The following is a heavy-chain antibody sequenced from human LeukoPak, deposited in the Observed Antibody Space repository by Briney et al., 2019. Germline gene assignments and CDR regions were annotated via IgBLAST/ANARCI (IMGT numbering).Heavy chain of an antibody. V-gene: IGHV3-23*01. D-gene: IGHD3-16*01. CDR2: MKGTGEK. CDR3: ATLTFYIDS. Sequence: GGSLRLSCAASGFSFSSYAMSWVRQAPARGLEWVSSMKGTGEKFYADSLKGRFTLSRDDSKNTLYLQMNSLRAEDTAVYYCATLTFYIDSWGQGALVAVSS. J-gene: IGHJ4*02. CDR1: GFSFSSYA.